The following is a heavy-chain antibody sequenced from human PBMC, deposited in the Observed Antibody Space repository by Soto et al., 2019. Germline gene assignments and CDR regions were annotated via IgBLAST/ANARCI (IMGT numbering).Heavy chain of an antibody. CDR2: IIGIGDTA. V-gene: IGHV3-23*01. J-gene: IGHJ4*02. Sequence: EVQLLEAGGGLVQPGGSLRLSCAASGFSFRDYGMSWVRQAPGKGLEWLSAIIGIGDTAYYADSVRSRFTISRDNSKNTLYLQLNDLGAEDTAIYYCAKDYDYGDSLPFDYWGQGTLVTVSS. D-gene: IGHD4-17*01. CDR1: GFSFRDYG. CDR3: AKDYDYGDSLPFDY.